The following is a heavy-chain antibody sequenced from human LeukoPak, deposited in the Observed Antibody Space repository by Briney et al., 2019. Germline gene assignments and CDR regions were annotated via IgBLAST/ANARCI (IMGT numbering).Heavy chain of an antibody. CDR3: ARDEEVIAVTRIDY. Sequence: GGSLRLSCAASGFTFSSYAMHWVRQAPGKGLEWVAVISYDGSNKYYADSVKGRFTISRDNSKNTLYLQMNSLRAEDTAVYYCARDEEVIAVTRIDYWGQGTLVTVSS. J-gene: IGHJ4*02. V-gene: IGHV3-30-3*01. CDR2: ISYDGSNK. D-gene: IGHD4-17*01. CDR1: GFTFSSYA.